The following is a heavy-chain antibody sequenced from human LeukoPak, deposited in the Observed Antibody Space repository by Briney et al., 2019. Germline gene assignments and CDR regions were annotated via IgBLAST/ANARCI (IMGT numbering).Heavy chain of an antibody. CDR3: AKERREQSRDNYFDY. D-gene: IGHD1-1*01. CDR2: ISSSSSTI. Sequence: GGSLRLSCAASGFTFSSYSMNWVRQAPGKGLEWVSYISSSSSTIYYADSVKGRFTISRDNSKNTLYLQMNSLRAEDTAVYYCAKERREQSRDNYFDYWGQGTLVTVSS. CDR1: GFTFSSYS. J-gene: IGHJ4*02. V-gene: IGHV3-48*01.